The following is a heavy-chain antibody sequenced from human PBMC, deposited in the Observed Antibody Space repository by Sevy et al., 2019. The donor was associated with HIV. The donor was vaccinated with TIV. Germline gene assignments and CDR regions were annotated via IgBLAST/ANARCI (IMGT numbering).Heavy chain of an antibody. CDR2: ISSSSSTM. CDR3: ARDRVIAIYAFDI. CDR1: GFTFSSYS. V-gene: IGHV3-48*01. D-gene: IGHD2-21*01. Sequence: GGSLRLSCAASGFTFSSYSMNWVRQAPGKGLEWVSYISSSSSTMYYADSVKGRFTISRDNAKNSLYLQMNSLRAEDTAVYYCARDRVIAIYAFDIWGQGTMVTVSS. J-gene: IGHJ3*02.